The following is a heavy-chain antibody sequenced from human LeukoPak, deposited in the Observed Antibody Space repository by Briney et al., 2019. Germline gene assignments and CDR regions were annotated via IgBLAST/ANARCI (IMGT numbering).Heavy chain of an antibody. CDR1: GFTFSSYD. D-gene: IGHD1-26*01. V-gene: IGHV3-30*18. J-gene: IGHJ4*02. CDR2: ISYDGSNK. Sequence: GGSLRLSCAASGFTFSSYDMHWVRQAPGKGLEWVTVISYDGSNKYYGDSVKGRFTISRDNSKNSLYLKMNSLRAEDTAVYYCAKEGSNGDFDYWGQGTLVTVSS. CDR3: AKEGSNGDFDY.